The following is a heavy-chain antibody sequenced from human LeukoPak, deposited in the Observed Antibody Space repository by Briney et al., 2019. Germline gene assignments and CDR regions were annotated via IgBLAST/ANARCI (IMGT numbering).Heavy chain of an antibody. D-gene: IGHD3-10*01. V-gene: IGHV1-18*01. CDR2: MNPNNGNT. J-gene: IGHJ5*02. CDR3: ATGYRGFGELGNWFDP. Sequence: RASVKVSCKASGYTFTSYDINWVRQATGQGLEWMGWMNPNNGNTKYAQKLQGRVTMTTDTSTSTAYMELRSLRSEDTAVYYCATGYRGFGELGNWFDPWGQGTLVTVSS. CDR1: GYTFTSYD.